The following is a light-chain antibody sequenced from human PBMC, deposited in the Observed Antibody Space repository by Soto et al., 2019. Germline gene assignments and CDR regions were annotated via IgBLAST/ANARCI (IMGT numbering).Light chain of an antibody. CDR3: SSYAGSKSYV. J-gene: IGLJ1*01. CDR1: SSDVGGYNY. Sequence: QSVLAQPPSASGSPGQSVTISCTGTSSDVGGYNYVSWYQQHPGKAPKLMIFEVSKRPSGVPDRFSGSKSGNTASLTVSGLRPEDEADYYCSSYAGSKSYVFGSGTKGTV. CDR2: EVS. V-gene: IGLV2-8*01.